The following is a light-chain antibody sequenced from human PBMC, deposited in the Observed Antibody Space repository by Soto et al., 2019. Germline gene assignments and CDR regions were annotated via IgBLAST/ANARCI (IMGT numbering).Light chain of an antibody. CDR3: QQSYNNPKT. V-gene: IGKV1-39*01. Sequence: DIQMTQAPSTLSASVGDRVTITCRASQSVNRWLAWYQQKPGKAPKLLIYAASTLESGVPSRFSGSGSGTDFTLTISSLQPGDFATYYCQQSYNNPKTFGQGTKVDIK. CDR2: AAS. J-gene: IGKJ1*01. CDR1: QSVNRW.